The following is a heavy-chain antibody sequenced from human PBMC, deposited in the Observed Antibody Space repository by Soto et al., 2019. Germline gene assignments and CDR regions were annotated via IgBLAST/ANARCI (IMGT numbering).Heavy chain of an antibody. Sequence: ASVKVSCKASGYTFTSYDMHWVRQAPGQGLERMGIINPSGGSTSYAQKFQGRVTMTRDTSTSTVYMELSSLRSEDTAVYYCARVLRNYYDSSAPGAVAFDIWGQGTMVTVSS. J-gene: IGHJ3*02. CDR1: GYTFTSYD. CDR2: INPSGGST. D-gene: IGHD3-22*01. V-gene: IGHV1-46*01. CDR3: ARVLRNYYDSSAPGAVAFDI.